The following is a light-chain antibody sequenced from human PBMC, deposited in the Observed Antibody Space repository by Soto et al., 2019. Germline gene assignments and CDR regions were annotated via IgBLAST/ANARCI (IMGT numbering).Light chain of an antibody. CDR3: SSYTSSSTGV. CDR2: DVS. CDR1: SSDVGGYNY. Sequence: LTQPASVSGSPGQSITISCTETSSDVGGYNYVSWYQQHPGKAPKLMIYDVSNRPSGVSNRFSGSKSGNTASLTISGLQAEDEADYYCSSYTSSSTGVFGTGTKVTVL. V-gene: IGLV2-14*01. J-gene: IGLJ1*01.